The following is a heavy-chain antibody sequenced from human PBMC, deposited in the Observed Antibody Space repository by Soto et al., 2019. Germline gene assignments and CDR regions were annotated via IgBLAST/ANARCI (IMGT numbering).Heavy chain of an antibody. CDR3: AREGGYYDFWSGYYSPPSFVPYGMDV. Sequence: GGSLRLSCVASTFTFSNYEMNWVRQAPGKGLVWVSRINSDGSSTSYADSVKGRFTISRDNAKNTLYLQMNSLRAEDTAVYYCAREGGYYDFWSGYYSPPSFVPYGMDVWGQGTTVTVSS. CDR2: INSDGSST. CDR1: TFTFSNYE. V-gene: IGHV3-74*01. J-gene: IGHJ6*02. D-gene: IGHD3-3*01.